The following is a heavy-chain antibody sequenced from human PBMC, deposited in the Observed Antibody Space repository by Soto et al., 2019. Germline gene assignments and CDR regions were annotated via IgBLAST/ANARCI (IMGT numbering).Heavy chain of an antibody. CDR1: GYTFTSYG. J-gene: IGHJ5*02. CDR2: FDPEDGET. V-gene: IGHV1-24*01. Sequence: ASVKVSCKASGYTFTSYGISWVRQAPGKGLEWMGGFDPEDGETIYAQKFQGRVTMTEDTSTDTAYMELSSLRSEDTAVYYCATGRQWLAPSISWGQGTLVTVSS. CDR3: ATGRQWLAPSIS. D-gene: IGHD6-19*01.